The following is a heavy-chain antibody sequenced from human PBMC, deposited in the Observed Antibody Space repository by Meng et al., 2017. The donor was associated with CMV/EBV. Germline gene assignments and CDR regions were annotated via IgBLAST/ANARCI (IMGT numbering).Heavy chain of an antibody. J-gene: IGHJ2*01. D-gene: IGHD3-22*01. CDR3: ARSRGDVITMMRGWYFDL. Sequence: ASVKVSCKASGYTFTSYDINWVRQATGQGLEWMGWMNPNSGNTGCAQKFQGRVTITTDESTSTAYMELSSLRSEDTAVYYCARSRGDVITMMRGWYFDLWGRGTLVTVSS. V-gene: IGHV1-8*01. CDR1: GYTFTSYD. CDR2: MNPNSGNT.